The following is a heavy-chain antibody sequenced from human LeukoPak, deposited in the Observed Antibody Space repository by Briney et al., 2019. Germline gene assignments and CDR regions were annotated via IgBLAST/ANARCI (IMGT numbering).Heavy chain of an antibody. CDR1: GFTFNSYG. CDR2: MQYDESNK. CDR3: TKGGGAVATHLIDY. Sequence: GGSLRLSCAASGFTFNSYGMHWVRQAPGKGLEWVTFMQYDESNKYYADSVKGRFTISRDNSKNTLYLQMTSLRAEDAAVYYCTKGGGAVATHLIDYWGQGTLVTVSS. D-gene: IGHD6-13*01. V-gene: IGHV3-30*02. J-gene: IGHJ4*02.